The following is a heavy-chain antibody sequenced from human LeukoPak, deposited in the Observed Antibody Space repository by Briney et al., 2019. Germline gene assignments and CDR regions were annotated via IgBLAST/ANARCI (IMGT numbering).Heavy chain of an antibody. J-gene: IGHJ4*02. CDR1: GYTFTGYY. CDR2: INPNSGGT. Sequence: ASVKVSCKASGYTFTGYYMHWVRQAPGQGLEWMGWINPNSGGTNYAQKFQGRVTMTRDTSISTAYMELSRLRSDDTAVYYCARGSMVVTALSDYWGQGTLVTVSS. V-gene: IGHV1-2*02. D-gene: IGHD2-15*01. CDR3: ARGSMVVTALSDY.